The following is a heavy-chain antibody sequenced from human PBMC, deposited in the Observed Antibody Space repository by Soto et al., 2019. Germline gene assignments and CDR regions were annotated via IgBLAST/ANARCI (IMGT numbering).Heavy chain of an antibody. D-gene: IGHD3-3*01. J-gene: IGHJ5*02. CDR2: ITTSDDIT. Sequence: DVQLFESGGGLVEPGESLRLSCAASGFMFKDFAMSWVRQAPGKGLEWGSTITTSDDITYSADSVRGRFTISRDNSANTLFLQMSSLRGDDTATYYCTKGDSSGYFDPSTGYSTPDHWGQGTLVTVSS. CDR3: TKGDSSGYFDPSTGYSTPDH. CDR1: GFMFKDFA. V-gene: IGHV3-23*01.